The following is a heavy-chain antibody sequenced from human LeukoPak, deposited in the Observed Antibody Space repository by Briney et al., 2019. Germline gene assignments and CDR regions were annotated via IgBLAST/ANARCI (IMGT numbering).Heavy chain of an antibody. CDR1: GFIFSNYA. V-gene: IGHV3-23*01. Sequence: GGSLRLSCEASGFIFSNYAMSWVRQAPGKGLEWVSAISGSGVITYHADSVKGRVNISRDNSKNTLYLQMNSLRAEDTAVYYCAKDMVIAATPFDYWGQGTLVTVSS. CDR3: AKDMVIAATPFDY. D-gene: IGHD2-15*01. J-gene: IGHJ4*02. CDR2: ISGSGVIT.